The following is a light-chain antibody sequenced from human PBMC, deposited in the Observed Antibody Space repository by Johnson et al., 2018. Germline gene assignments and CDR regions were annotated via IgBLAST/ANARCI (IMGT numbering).Light chain of an antibody. CDR2: ENN. CDR3: GTWASSLSAGNV. J-gene: IGLJ1*01. V-gene: IGLV1-51*02. CDR1: SSNIGNNY. Sequence: QSVLTQPPSVSAAPGQKVTISCSGSSSNIGNNYVSWYQQLPGTAPKLLIYENNKRPSGIPDRFSGSKSGTSATLGITGLQTGDEADYYCGTWASSLSAGNVFVTGTKFTVL.